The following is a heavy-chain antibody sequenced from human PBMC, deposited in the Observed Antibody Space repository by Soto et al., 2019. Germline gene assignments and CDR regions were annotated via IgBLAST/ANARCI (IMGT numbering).Heavy chain of an antibody. V-gene: IGHV3-23*01. CDR2: ISGSGGST. J-gene: IGHJ5*02. Sequence: GGSLRLSCAASGFTFSSYAMSWVRQAPGKGLEWVSAISGSGGSTYYADSVKGRFTISRDNSKNTLYLQMNSLRAEDTAVYYCAKGGMVRGVANWFDPWGQGTLVTVSS. CDR1: GFTFSSYA. D-gene: IGHD3-10*01. CDR3: AKGGMVRGVANWFDP.